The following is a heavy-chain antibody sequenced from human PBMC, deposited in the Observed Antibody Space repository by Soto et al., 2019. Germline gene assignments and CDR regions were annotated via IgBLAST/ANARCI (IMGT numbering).Heavy chain of an antibody. CDR3: TSNAAAKVGTLSD. CDR2: IDGGKT. Sequence: EVQLVESGGALVEPGGSLRLSCAASGFTFNNARMSWVRQAPGKGLDWVGRIDGGKTDFAATVEGRFTFSRDDSRNTLFLQTNSLKTEDTGVYYCTSNAAAKVGTLSDWGQGTLVTVSS. J-gene: IGHJ4*02. CDR1: GFTFNNAR. D-gene: IGHD1-26*01. V-gene: IGHV3-15*02.